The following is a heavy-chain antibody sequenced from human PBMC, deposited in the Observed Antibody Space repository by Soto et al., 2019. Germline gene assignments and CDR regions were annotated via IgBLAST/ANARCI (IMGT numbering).Heavy chain of an antibody. J-gene: IGHJ4*02. CDR2: ISYSGST. CDR3: ARHLSTTAAPLPFDY. D-gene: IGHD1-1*01. CDR1: GGSISSYY. V-gene: IGHV4-59*08. Sequence: SETLSLTCTVSGGSISSYYWSWIRQSPGKGLEWIGYISYSGSTGYNPSLKSRVTISVDTSKNQFSLKLSSVTAADTAVYYCARHLSTTAAPLPFDYWGQGTLVTVSS.